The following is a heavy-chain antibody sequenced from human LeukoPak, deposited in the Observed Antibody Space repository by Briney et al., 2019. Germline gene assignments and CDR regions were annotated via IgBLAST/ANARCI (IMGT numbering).Heavy chain of an antibody. D-gene: IGHD4-17*01. V-gene: IGHV3-23*01. Sequence: GGSLRLSCAASGFTFSNYAMSWVRQAPGKGLDWVSLISGSGGTTYYADSVKGRFTISRDNSKNTLYLQMNSLRAEDTAVYYCAKDLTTVTGGYFQHWGQGTLVTVSS. CDR1: GFTFSNYA. CDR2: ISGSGGTT. CDR3: AKDLTTVTGGYFQH. J-gene: IGHJ1*01.